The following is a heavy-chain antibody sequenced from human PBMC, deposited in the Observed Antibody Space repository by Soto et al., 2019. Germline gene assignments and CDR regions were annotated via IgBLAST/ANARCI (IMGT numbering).Heavy chain of an antibody. V-gene: IGHV4-61*01. CDR2: IYYSGST. Sequence: QVQLQESGPGLVKPSETLSLTCTVSGGSVSSGSYYWSWIRQPPGKGLEWIGYIYYSGSTNYNPALQSRVTISVDTSKNQFSLKLSSVTAADTAVYYCARDNALYYFDYWGQGTLVTVSS. CDR1: GGSVSSGSYY. J-gene: IGHJ4*02. CDR3: ARDNALYYFDY.